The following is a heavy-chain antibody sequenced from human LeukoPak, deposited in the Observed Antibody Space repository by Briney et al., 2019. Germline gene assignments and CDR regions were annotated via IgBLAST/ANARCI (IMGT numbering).Heavy chain of an antibody. V-gene: IGHV3-7*04. Sequence: LPGGSLRLSCAASGFTFSSYWMSWVRQAPGKGLEWVANIKQDGSEKYYVDSVKGRFTISRDNAKNSLYLQMNSLRAEDTAVYYCARGTIAAAGYYYFDYWGQGTQVTVSS. CDR1: GFTFSSYW. J-gene: IGHJ4*02. D-gene: IGHD6-13*01. CDR2: IKQDGSEK. CDR3: ARGTIAAAGYYYFDY.